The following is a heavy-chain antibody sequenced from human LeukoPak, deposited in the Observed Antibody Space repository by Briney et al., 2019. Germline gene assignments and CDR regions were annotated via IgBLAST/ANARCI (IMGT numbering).Heavy chain of an antibody. CDR1: GFTFGDYA. Sequence: GRSLRLSCTASGFTFGDYAMAWFRQAPGKGLEWVAFMKSRAYGGTTGYAASVKGRFTISRDDSKFIAYLQLNSLKIEDTAVYYCTSGDPDWFDPWGHGTLVTVSS. V-gene: IGHV3-49*03. J-gene: IGHJ5*02. CDR2: MKSRAYGGTT. D-gene: IGHD4-17*01. CDR3: TSGDPDWFDP.